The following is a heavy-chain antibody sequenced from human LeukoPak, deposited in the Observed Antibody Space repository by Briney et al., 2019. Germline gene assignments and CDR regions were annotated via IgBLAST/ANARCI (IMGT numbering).Heavy chain of an antibody. CDR2: IYYSGKT. CDR3: ARATMVRGVIDY. D-gene: IGHD3-10*01. J-gene: IGHJ4*02. CDR1: GDSIISSSYY. Sequence: KTSETLSLTCSVSGDSIISSSYYWGWIRQPPGKGLEWIGSIYYSGKTYYNPSLKSPVTISVDTSKNQFSVKVSSVTAADTAVYYCARATMVRGVIDYWGQGTLVTVSS. V-gene: IGHV4-39*07.